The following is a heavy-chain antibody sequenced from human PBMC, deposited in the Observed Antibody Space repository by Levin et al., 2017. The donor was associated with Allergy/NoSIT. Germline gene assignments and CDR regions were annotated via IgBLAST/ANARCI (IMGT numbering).Heavy chain of an antibody. CDR2: ISWNSGSI. Sequence: PGGSLRLSCAASGFTFDDYAMHWVRQAPGKGLEWVSGISWNSGSIGYADSVKGRFTISRDNAKNSLYLQMNSLRAEDTALYYCAKEGGGITIFGVVHNSYFDYWGQGTLVTVSS. V-gene: IGHV3-9*01. D-gene: IGHD3-3*01. CDR3: AKEGGGITIFGVVHNSYFDY. J-gene: IGHJ4*02. CDR1: GFTFDDYA.